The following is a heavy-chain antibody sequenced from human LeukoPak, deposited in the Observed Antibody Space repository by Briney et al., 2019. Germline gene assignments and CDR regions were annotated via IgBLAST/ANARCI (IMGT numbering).Heavy chain of an antibody. D-gene: IGHD5-18*01. V-gene: IGHV1-69*05. Sequence: RWASVKVSCKASGGTFSSYAISWVRQAPGQGLEWMGGIIPIFGTANYAQKFQGRVTITTDESTSTAYMELSSLRSEDTAVYYCATYNQYSYAVRWGQGTLVTVSS. J-gene: IGHJ4*02. CDR1: GGTFSSYA. CDR2: IIPIFGTA. CDR3: ATYNQYSYAVR.